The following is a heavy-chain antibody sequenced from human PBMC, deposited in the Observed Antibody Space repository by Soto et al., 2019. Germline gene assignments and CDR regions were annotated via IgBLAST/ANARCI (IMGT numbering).Heavy chain of an antibody. Sequence: GASVKVSCKASGYTFTGYYMHWVRQTPGQGLEWMGWINPNSGGTNYAQKFQGWVTMTRDTSISTAYMELSRLRSDDTAVYYCARGGFGELLYSPYYFDYWGQGTLVTVSS. CDR2: INPNSGGT. CDR1: GYTFTGYY. J-gene: IGHJ4*02. D-gene: IGHD3-10*01. V-gene: IGHV1-2*04. CDR3: ARGGFGELLYSPYYFDY.